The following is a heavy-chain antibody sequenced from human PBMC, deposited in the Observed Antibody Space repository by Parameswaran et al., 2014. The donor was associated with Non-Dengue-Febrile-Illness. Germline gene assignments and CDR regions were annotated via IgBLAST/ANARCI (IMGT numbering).Heavy chain of an antibody. Sequence: VRQAPGKGLEWVSSISSSSSYIYYADSVKGRFTISRDNAKNSLYLQMNSLRAEDTAVYYCARVVASSGWYWFDPWGQGTLVTVSS. V-gene: IGHV3-21*01. CDR3: ARVVASSGWYWFDP. J-gene: IGHJ5*02. D-gene: IGHD6-19*01. CDR2: ISSSSSYI.